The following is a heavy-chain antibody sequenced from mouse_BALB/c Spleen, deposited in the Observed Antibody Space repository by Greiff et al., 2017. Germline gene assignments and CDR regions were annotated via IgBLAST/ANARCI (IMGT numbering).Heavy chain of an antibody. CDR2: ISSGGST. J-gene: IGHJ3*01. Sequence: EVKLMESGGGLVKPGGSLKLSCAASGFTFSSYAMSWVRQTPEKRLEWVASISSGGSTYYPDSVKGRFTISRDNARNILYLQMSSLRSEDTAMYYCARVYGNAWFAYWGQGTLVTVSA. D-gene: IGHD2-10*02. V-gene: IGHV5-6-5*01. CDR1: GFTFSSYA. CDR3: ARVYGNAWFAY.